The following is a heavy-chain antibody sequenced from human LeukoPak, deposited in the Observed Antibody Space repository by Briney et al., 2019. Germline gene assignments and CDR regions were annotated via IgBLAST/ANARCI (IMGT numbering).Heavy chain of an antibody. CDR2: IYYSGST. J-gene: IGHJ6*02. D-gene: IGHD6-13*01. CDR3: ARDRADYYYYGMDV. CDR1: GGSFSGYY. Sequence: SETLSLTCAVYGGSFSGYYWSWIRQPPGKGLEWIGYIYYSGSTNYNPSLKSRVTISVDTSKNQFSLKLSSVTAADTAVYYCARDRADYYYYGMDVWGQGTTVTVSS. V-gene: IGHV4-59*01.